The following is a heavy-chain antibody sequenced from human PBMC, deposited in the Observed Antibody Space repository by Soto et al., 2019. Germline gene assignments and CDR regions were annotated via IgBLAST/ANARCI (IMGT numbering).Heavy chain of an antibody. CDR1: GFTVSSNY. D-gene: IGHD2-2*01. CDR2: IFSGGTT. Sequence: EVQLVETGGGLIQPGGSLRLSCAASGFTVSSNYMRWVRQAPGRGLEWVSTIFSGGTTHYADSVKGRFTISRDSSKNTLYLQMNSLRAEDTAIYYCARETVPPSYHYYDCWGQGTLVTVSS. J-gene: IGHJ4*02. CDR3: ARETVPPSYHYYDC. V-gene: IGHV3-53*02.